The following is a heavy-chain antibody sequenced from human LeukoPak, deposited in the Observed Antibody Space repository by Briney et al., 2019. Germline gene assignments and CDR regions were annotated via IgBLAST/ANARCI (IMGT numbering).Heavy chain of an antibody. CDR1: GDSFSSHY. Sequence: SETLSLTCAVSGDSFSSHYWTWIRQPPGRGLEWIGYSSYIGTTNYNPSFKSRVTISIDTSKKQYSLKLSSVTTADTAVYYCARDLVTVTKGFDIWGLGTMVSVSS. D-gene: IGHD4-17*01. CDR3: ARDLVTVTKGFDI. V-gene: IGHV4-59*11. J-gene: IGHJ3*02. CDR2: SSYIGTT.